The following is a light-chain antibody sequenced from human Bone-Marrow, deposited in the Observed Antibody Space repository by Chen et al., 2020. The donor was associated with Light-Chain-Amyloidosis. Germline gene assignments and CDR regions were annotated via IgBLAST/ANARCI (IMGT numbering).Light chain of an antibody. CDR1: ESVSRF. CDR2: DAS. CDR3: QLRGNWPPSWT. V-gene: IGKV3-11*01. J-gene: IGKJ1*01. Sequence: EIVLTQSPATLTLSPGERATLSCRASESVSRFLAWYQQKPGQSPRLLIFDASSRAPDIPARFSGDGSGTDFTLTISSLEPEDFAVYYWQLRGNWPPSWTFGKGTRVEMK.